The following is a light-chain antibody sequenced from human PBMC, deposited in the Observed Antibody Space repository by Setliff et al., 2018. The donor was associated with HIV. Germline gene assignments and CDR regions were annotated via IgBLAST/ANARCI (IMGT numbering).Light chain of an antibody. CDR3: YSAADNRR. V-gene: IGLV3-27*01. CDR1: VLAKKY. J-gene: IGLJ3*02. Sequence: SYELTQPSSVSVFPGQTARITCSGDVLAKKYARWFQQKPGQAPVLVIYKDTERPSGIPERFSGSSSGTTVTLTISGAQIEDEADYYCYSAADNRRFGGGTQLTVL. CDR2: KDT.